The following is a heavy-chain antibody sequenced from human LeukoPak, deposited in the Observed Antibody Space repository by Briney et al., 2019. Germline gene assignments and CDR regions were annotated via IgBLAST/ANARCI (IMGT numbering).Heavy chain of an antibody. CDR3: ARDDPAVPTHYGAPLDY. V-gene: IGHV3-48*01. Sequence: GGSLRLSCAASGFTFDDYGMSWVRQAPGKGLEWVSYISSSSFTIYYADSVKGRFTISRDNAKNSLYLQLSSLRAEDTAVYYCARDDPAVPTHYGAPLDYWGQGTLVTVSS. D-gene: IGHD4-17*01. CDR2: ISSSSFTI. CDR1: GFTFDDYG. J-gene: IGHJ4*02.